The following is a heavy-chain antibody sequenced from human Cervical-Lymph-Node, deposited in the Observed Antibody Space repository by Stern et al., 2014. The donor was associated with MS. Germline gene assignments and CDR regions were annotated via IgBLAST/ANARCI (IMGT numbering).Heavy chain of an antibody. CDR1: GFTFTSSA. V-gene: IGHV1-58*01. D-gene: IGHD6-19*01. CDR2: IFVGSGNT. Sequence: QLVQSGPEVKKPGTSVKVSCKASGFTFTSSAVQWVRQARGQRLWWIGLIFVGSGNTNYAQKFQERVTITRDMSTSTAYMELSSLRSEDTAVYYCAADHSSGWQQTNWGQGTLVTVSS. J-gene: IGHJ4*02. CDR3: AADHSSGWQQTN.